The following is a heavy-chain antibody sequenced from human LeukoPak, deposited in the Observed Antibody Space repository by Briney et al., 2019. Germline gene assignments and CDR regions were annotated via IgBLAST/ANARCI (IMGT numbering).Heavy chain of an antibody. V-gene: IGHV3-11*01. Sequence: GGSLRLSCAASGFTFSDYYMSWIRQAPGKGLEWVSYISSSGSTIYYADSVKGRFTISRDNSKNTLYLQMNSLRAEDTAVYYCAKGEGWGLAAAGGTDYWGQGTLVTVSS. CDR1: GFTFSDYY. D-gene: IGHD6-13*01. CDR3: AKGEGWGLAAAGGTDY. J-gene: IGHJ4*02. CDR2: ISSSGSTI.